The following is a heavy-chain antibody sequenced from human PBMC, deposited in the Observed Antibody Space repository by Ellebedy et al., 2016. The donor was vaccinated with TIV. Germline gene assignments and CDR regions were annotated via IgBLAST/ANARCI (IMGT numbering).Heavy chain of an antibody. V-gene: IGHV1-2*02. CDR1: GYNFTRYH. D-gene: IGHD1-26*01. Sequence: ASVKVSCXASGYNFTRYHMHWVRQAPGQGLEWMGWINPNSGGTNYAQKFQGRVTMTSETSISTAYMELSRLRSDDTAVYYCARDTVGATEEVFHYWGQGTLVTVSS. J-gene: IGHJ4*02. CDR2: INPNSGGT. CDR3: ARDTVGATEEVFHY.